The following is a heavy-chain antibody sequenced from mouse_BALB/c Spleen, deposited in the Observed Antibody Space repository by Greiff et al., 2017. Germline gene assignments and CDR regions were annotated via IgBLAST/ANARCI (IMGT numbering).Heavy chain of an antibody. CDR1: GFTFSSFG. D-gene: IGHD4-1*01. V-gene: IGHV5-17*02. CDR3: ARTGTGAMDY. Sequence: DVHLLESGGGLVQPGGSRKLSCAASGFTFSSFGMHWVRQAPEKGLEWVAYISSGSSTIYYADTVKGRFTISRDNPKNTLFLQMTSLRSEDTAMYYCARTGTGAMDYWGPGTSVTVSS. CDR2: ISSGSSTI. J-gene: IGHJ4*01.